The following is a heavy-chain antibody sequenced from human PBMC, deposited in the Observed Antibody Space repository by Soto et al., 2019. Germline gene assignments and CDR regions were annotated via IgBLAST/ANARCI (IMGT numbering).Heavy chain of an antibody. Sequence: GASVKVSCKASGYTFTGYYMHWVRQAPGQGLEWMGWMNANSGNTSYPQKLQGRVTMTTDTSTSTAYMELSSLRSDDTAVYYCASGRWMAGTSYFFDYWGQGALVTVSS. CDR2: MNANSGNT. D-gene: IGHD6-19*01. V-gene: IGHV1-2*02. CDR3: ASGRWMAGTSYFFDY. J-gene: IGHJ4*02. CDR1: GYTFTGYY.